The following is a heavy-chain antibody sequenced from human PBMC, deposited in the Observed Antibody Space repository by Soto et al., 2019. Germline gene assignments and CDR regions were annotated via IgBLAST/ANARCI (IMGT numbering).Heavy chain of an antibody. Sequence: GGSLRLSCAASGFTFSSYAMSWVRQAPGKGLEWVSAISGSGGSTYYADSVKGRFTISRDNSKSTLYLQMNSLRAEDTAVYYCAKAFVLMVYADSHLDYRGQGTLVTV. V-gene: IGHV3-23*01. CDR2: ISGSGGST. J-gene: IGHJ4*02. CDR3: AKAFVLMVYADSHLDY. D-gene: IGHD2-8*01. CDR1: GFTFSSYA.